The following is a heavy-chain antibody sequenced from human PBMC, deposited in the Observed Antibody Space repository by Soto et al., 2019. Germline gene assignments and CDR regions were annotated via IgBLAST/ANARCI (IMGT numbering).Heavy chain of an antibody. CDR3: ARDRNSGGRPDAFDI. Sequence: SETLSLTCTVSDYSIGSGYYWGWIRQPPGKGLECIGSIIHSWNTNYNPSLKSRVTMSVDTSKNQFSLKLSSVIAADTAVYYCARDRNSGGRPDAFDIWGQGALVTVSS. D-gene: IGHD1-26*01. CDR2: IIHSWNT. V-gene: IGHV4-38-2*02. J-gene: IGHJ3*02. CDR1: DYSIGSGYY.